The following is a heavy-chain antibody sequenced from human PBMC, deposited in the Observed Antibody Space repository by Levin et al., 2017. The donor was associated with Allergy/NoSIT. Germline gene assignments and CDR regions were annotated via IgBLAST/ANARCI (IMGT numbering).Heavy chain of an antibody. Sequence: PSPTLSLPCAVYGGSFRGYYWSWLRQPPGKGLEWIGEINHSGSTNYNPSLKSRVTISVDTSKNQFSLKLSSVTAADTAVYYCARGGYGSGHDNYYYYMDVWGKGTTVTVSS. D-gene: IGHD3-10*01. CDR1: GGSFRGYY. CDR3: ARGGYGSGHDNYYYYMDV. CDR2: INHSGST. V-gene: IGHV4-34*01. J-gene: IGHJ6*03.